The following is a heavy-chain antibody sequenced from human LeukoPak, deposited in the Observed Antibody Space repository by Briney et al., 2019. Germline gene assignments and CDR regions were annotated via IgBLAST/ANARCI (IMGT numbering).Heavy chain of an antibody. Sequence: KPSETLSLTCTVSGGSIRSHYWTWIRQPPGKGLEWIGYMFHSGSPNYNPSLKSRLTISIDTSKNQFSLRLSSVTAADTAVYYCANGDYYGAGRAHYWGQGILVTVSS. V-gene: IGHV4-59*11. CDR1: GGSIRSHY. CDR2: MFHSGSP. CDR3: ANGDYYGAGRAHY. J-gene: IGHJ4*02. D-gene: IGHD3-10*01.